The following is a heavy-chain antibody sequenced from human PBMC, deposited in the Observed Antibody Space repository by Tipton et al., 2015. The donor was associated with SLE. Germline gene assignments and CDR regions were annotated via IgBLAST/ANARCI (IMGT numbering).Heavy chain of an antibody. CDR1: GGSIRGYY. J-gene: IGHJ4*02. Sequence: TLSLTCTVSGGSIRGYYWSWIWQPPGNGLEWIGCISHSGSAIYNPSLKSRVTISIDTSKNQVSLKVSSVTAADTAIYYCAREMGFDSSGNYNPFDYWGQGTLVTVSS. CDR2: ISHSGSA. V-gene: IGHV4-59*01. D-gene: IGHD3-22*01. CDR3: AREMGFDSSGNYNPFDY.